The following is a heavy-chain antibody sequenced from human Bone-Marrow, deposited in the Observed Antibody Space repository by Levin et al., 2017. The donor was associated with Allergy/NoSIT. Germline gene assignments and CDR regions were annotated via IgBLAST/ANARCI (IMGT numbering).Heavy chain of an antibody. CDR1: GSSIRDGYY. J-gene: IGHJ4*01. CDR3: GRVSGGYKWKEHFDY. Sequence: SQTLSLPCSVSGSSIRDGYYWGWIRQSPGKGLEWIGNVFHSGTSYYNPSLKRPVTVSVDTSNNQFSLNLSSVTAADTAVYYCGRVSGGYKWKEHFDYWGHGTLVTVSS. V-gene: IGHV4-38-2*02. D-gene: IGHD1-1*01. CDR2: VFHSGTS.